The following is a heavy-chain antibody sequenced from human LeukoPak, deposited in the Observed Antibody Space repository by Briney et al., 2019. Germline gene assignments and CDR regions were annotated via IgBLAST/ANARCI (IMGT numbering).Heavy chain of an antibody. D-gene: IGHD3-22*01. CDR2: IYPGDSDT. CDR3: VRHYDSSGYPYYFDY. Sequence: GESLKISCKGSGYSFTSYWIGWVRQMPGKGLEGMGIIYPGDSDTRYSPSFEGQVTISADKSISTAYLQWSSLKASDTAMYYCVRHYDSSGYPYYFDYWGQGTLVTVSS. J-gene: IGHJ4*02. CDR1: GYSFTSYW. V-gene: IGHV5-51*01.